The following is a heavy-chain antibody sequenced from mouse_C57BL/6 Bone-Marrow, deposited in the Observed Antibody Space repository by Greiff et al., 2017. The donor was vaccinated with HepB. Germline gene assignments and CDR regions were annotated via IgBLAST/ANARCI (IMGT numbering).Heavy chain of an antibody. CDR2: INPYNGGT. J-gene: IGHJ2*01. V-gene: IGHV1-19*01. CDR1: GYTFTDYY. Sequence: VQLQQSGPVLVKPGASVKMSCKASGYTFTDYYMNWVKQSHGKSLEWIGVINPYNGGTSYNQKFKGKATLTVDKSSSTAYMELNSLTSEDSAVYYCAREGITTVVAPRSDFDYWGQGTTLTVSS. CDR3: AREGITTVVAPRSDFDY. D-gene: IGHD1-1*01.